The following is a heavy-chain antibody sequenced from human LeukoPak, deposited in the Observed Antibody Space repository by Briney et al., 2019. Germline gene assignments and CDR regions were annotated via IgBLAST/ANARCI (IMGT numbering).Heavy chain of an antibody. D-gene: IGHD5-24*01. CDR1: GYTFTGYY. V-gene: IGHV1-2*02. J-gene: IGHJ5*02. Sequence: ASVKVSCKASGYTFTGYYMHWVRQAPGQGLEWMGWINPNSGGTNYAQKFQGRVTMTRDTSISTAYMELSRLRSEDTAVYYCARDNSVRDGAWWFNPGGQGTLVTVSS. CDR3: ARDNSVRDGAWWFNP. CDR2: INPNSGGT.